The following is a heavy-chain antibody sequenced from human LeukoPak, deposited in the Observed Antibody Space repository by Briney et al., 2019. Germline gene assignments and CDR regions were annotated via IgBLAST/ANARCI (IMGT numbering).Heavy chain of an antibody. Sequence: PSETLSLTCAVYGGAFSGYYWSWIRQPPGKGLEWIGEINHRGSTNYNPSLKSRVSISVDTSKNQFSLKLTSVTAADTAVYYCAGKAVAGPYFDYWGQGTLVTVSS. D-gene: IGHD6-19*01. V-gene: IGHV4-34*01. CDR2: INHRGST. CDR1: GGAFSGYY. J-gene: IGHJ4*02. CDR3: AGKAVAGPYFDY.